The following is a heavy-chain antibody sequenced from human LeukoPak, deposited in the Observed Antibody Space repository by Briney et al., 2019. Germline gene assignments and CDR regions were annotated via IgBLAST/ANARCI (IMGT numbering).Heavy chain of an antibody. CDR1: GGSISSSSYY. Sequence: SETLSLTCTVSGGSISSSSYYWGWIRQPPGKGLEWIGSIYYSGSTYYNPSLKSRVTISVDASKNQFSLKLSSVTAADTAVYYCASGPGYDNWFDPWGQGTLVTVSS. J-gene: IGHJ5*02. CDR2: IYYSGST. D-gene: IGHD3-22*01. CDR3: ASGPGYDNWFDP. V-gene: IGHV4-39*01.